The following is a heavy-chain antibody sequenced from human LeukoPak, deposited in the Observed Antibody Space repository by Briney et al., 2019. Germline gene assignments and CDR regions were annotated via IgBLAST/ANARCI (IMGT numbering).Heavy chain of an antibody. J-gene: IGHJ4*02. D-gene: IGHD2-2*02. CDR3: ARRRPPLCSSTSCYIDTFDH. V-gene: IGHV1-69*02. CDR1: GGTVSSYT. Sequence: SSVKVSFKATGGTVSSYTISWVRQAPGQGVEWMGRIIPILGIANYVQKFQGRVMITAEKSPSTDYMELSSLRSEDTPVYYCARRRPPLCSSTSCYIDTFDHWGQETLVTVFS. CDR2: IIPILGIA.